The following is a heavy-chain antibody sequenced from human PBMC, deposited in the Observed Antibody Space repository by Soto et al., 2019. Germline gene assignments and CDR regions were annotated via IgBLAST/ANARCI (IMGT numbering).Heavy chain of an antibody. CDR1: GYTFTSYG. V-gene: IGHV1-18*01. J-gene: IGHJ4*02. CDR3: ARDRGSDELVY. CDR2: ISANNGNT. Sequence: QVQLVQSGAEVKKPGASVKVSCKAFGYTFTSYGISWVRQAPGQGLEWMGWISANNGNTNYAQKLQGRVTMTTDTTTRTAYMELSRLRSDATAVYCCARDRGSDELVYWGQGALVTVSS. D-gene: IGHD3-16*01.